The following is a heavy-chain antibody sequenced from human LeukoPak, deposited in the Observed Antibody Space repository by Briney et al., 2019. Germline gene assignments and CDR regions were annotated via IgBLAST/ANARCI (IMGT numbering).Heavy chain of an antibody. J-gene: IGHJ4*02. CDR1: GFSFDNYA. CDR2: INWNSGGI. V-gene: IGHV3-9*01. CDR3: AKDYISGGSGTNFVDH. D-gene: IGHD3-10*01. Sequence: GGSLRLSCAASGFSFDNYAMHWVRQAPGKGLEWVSGINWNSGGIGYADSVKGRFTISRDNAKTSLYLQMNSLRAEDTALYYCAKDYISGGSGTNFVDHWGQGTLVTVSS.